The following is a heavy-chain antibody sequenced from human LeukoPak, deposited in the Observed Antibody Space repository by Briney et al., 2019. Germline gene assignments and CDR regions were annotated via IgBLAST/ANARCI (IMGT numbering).Heavy chain of an antibody. D-gene: IGHD3-10*01. CDR1: GGSISSSFYY. CDR3: AKSLYGSGSYYNWFDP. V-gene: IGHV4-39*07. J-gene: IGHJ5*02. CDR2: INHSGST. Sequence: SETLSLTCSVSGGSISSSFYYCGWLRQPPGKGLEWIGEINHSGSTNYNPSLKSRVTISLDTSKNQFSLKLSSVTAADTAVYYCAKSLYGSGSYYNWFDPWGQGTLVTVSS.